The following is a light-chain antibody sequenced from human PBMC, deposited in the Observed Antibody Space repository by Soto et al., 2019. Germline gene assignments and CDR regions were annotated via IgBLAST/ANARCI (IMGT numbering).Light chain of an antibody. V-gene: IGKV1-39*01. CDR2: AAS. J-gene: IGKJ4*01. CDR3: QHSYRSPPT. CDR1: QSISSY. Sequence: DIQMTQSPSSLSASVGDRVTITCRASQSISSYLNWYQQKPGKAPKLLIYAASSLQSGVPSRFSGSGSGTDFTLTISSLQPEDFGTYYCQHSYRSPPTFGGGTKVEIK.